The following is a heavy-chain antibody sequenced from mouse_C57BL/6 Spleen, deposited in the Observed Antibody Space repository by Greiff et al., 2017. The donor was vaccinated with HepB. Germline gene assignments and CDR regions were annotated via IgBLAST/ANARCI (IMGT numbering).Heavy chain of an antibody. CDR3: AREGGRRNFDY. CDR1: GYTFTDYY. CDR2: INPYNGGT. V-gene: IGHV1-19*01. Sequence: EVQLQQSGPVLVKPGASVKMSCKASGYTFTDYYMNWVKQSHGKSLEWIGVINPYNGGTSYNQKFKGKATLTVDKSSSTAYMELNSLTSEDSAVYYCAREGGRRNFDYWGQGTTLTVSS. J-gene: IGHJ2*01. D-gene: IGHD3-3*01.